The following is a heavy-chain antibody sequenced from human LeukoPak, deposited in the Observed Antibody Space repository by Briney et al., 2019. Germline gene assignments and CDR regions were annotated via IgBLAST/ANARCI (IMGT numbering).Heavy chain of an antibody. CDR3: ARDGVIIRIFDY. J-gene: IGHJ4*02. V-gene: IGHV3-48*03. Sequence: GGSLRLSCAASGFTFSSYEMNWVRQAPGKGLDWVSYISSSGSTIYYADSVKGRFTISRDNAKNSLYLQMNSLRAEDTAVYYCARDGVIIRIFDYWGQGTLVTVSS. D-gene: IGHD3-9*01. CDR2: ISSSGSTI. CDR1: GFTFSSYE.